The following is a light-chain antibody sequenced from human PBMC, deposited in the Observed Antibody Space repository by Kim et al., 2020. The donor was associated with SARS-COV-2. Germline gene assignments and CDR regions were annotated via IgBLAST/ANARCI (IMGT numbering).Light chain of an antibody. CDR2: QDT. Sequence: VSPGQTAIITCSGDKLGNKYVCWYQLKPGRSPVLVIYQDTRRPSGIPERFSGSNSGNTATLTISGTQAMDEADYYCQAWDSSTGVVFGGGTQLTVL. CDR3: QAWDSSTGVV. V-gene: IGLV3-1*01. J-gene: IGLJ2*01. CDR1: KLGNKY.